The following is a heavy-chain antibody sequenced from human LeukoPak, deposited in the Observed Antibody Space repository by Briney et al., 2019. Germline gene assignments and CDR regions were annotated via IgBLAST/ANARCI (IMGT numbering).Heavy chain of an antibody. Sequence: GGSLRLSCAASGFTFSIYWMHWVRQAPGKGLEWVSRIKSDGSSTNYADSVKGRFTISRDNAKNTVYLQMNSLRAEDTAVYYCASYGDRYYFDYWGQGTLVTVSS. D-gene: IGHD4-17*01. CDR1: GFTFSIYW. V-gene: IGHV3-74*01. J-gene: IGHJ4*02. CDR2: IKSDGSST. CDR3: ASYGDRYYFDY.